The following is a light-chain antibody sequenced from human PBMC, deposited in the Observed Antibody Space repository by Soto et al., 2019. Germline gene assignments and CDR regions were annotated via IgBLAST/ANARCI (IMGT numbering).Light chain of an antibody. V-gene: IGKV3-15*01. CDR2: GAS. CDR1: QSVSSN. CDR3: QHYNNWPPYT. J-gene: IGKJ2*01. Sequence: EVVMTQSPATLPVSPGERATLSCRASQSVSSNLVWYQQKPGQAPRLLIYGASTRATGIPARFSGSGSGTEFTLTISSLQSEDFAVYYCQHYNNWPPYTFGQGTKLEIK.